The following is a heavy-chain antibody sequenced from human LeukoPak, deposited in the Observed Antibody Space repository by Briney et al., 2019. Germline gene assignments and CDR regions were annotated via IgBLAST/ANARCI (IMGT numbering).Heavy chain of an antibody. D-gene: IGHD6-13*01. Sequence: SSETLSLTCTVSGGSISSYYWSWIRQPPGKGLEWIGYIYYSGSTNYNPSLKSRVTISVDTSKNQFSLKLSSVTAADTAVYYCASHPGIAAAGSGFDYWGQGTLVTVSS. CDR1: GGSISSYY. J-gene: IGHJ4*02. V-gene: IGHV4-59*08. CDR3: ASHPGIAAAGSGFDY. CDR2: IYYSGST.